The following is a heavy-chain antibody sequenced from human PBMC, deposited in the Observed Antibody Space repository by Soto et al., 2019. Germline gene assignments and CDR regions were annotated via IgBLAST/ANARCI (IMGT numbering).Heavy chain of an antibody. D-gene: IGHD4-4*01. CDR3: ARFRTTVTTSYYGMDV. V-gene: IGHV1-69*13. J-gene: IGHJ6*02. CDR2: IIPIFGTA. Sequence: ASVKVSCKASGGTFSSYAISWVRQAPGQGLEWMGGIIPIFGTANYAQKFQGRVTITADESTSTAYMELSSLRSEDTAVYYCARFRTTVTTSYYGMDVWGQGTTVTVSS. CDR1: GGTFSSYA.